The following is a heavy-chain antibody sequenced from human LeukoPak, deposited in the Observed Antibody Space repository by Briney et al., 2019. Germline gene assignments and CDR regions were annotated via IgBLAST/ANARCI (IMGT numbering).Heavy chain of an antibody. CDR1: GYTFTGYY. Sequence: GASVKVSCKASGYTFTGYYMHWARQAPGQGLEWMGWINPNSGGTNYAQKFQGRVTMTRDTSISTAYMELSRLRSDDTAVYYCARLSSIAARNYYYGMDVWGQGTTVTVSS. D-gene: IGHD6-6*01. V-gene: IGHV1-2*02. CDR2: INPNSGGT. J-gene: IGHJ6*02. CDR3: ARLSSIAARNYYYGMDV.